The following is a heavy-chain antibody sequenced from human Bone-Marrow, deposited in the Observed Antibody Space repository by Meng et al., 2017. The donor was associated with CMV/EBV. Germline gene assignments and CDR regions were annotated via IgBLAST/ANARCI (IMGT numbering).Heavy chain of an antibody. CDR1: GFTFSSYG. J-gene: IGHJ6*02. CDR3: AKDPATPLEYDFWSGYFYYYYGMDV. V-gene: IGHV3-30*02. D-gene: IGHD3-3*01. Sequence: GGSLRLSCAASGFTFSSYGMHWVRQAPGKGLEWVAFIRYDGSNKYYADSVKGRFTISRDNSKNTLYLQMNSLRAEDTAVYYCAKDPATPLEYDFWSGYFYYYYGMDVWAQGTTVTVPS. CDR2: IRYDGSNK.